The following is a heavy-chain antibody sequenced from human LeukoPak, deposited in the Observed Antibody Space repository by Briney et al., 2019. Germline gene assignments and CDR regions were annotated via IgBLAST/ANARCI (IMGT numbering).Heavy chain of an antibody. J-gene: IGHJ3*02. CDR3: ARVEDIVVVVAATLGGAFDI. CDR1: GGSISSYY. D-gene: IGHD2-15*01. CDR2: IYYSGST. Sequence: SETLSLTCTVSGGSISSYYWSWIRQPPGKGLEWIGYIYYSGSTNYNPSLRSRVTISVDTSKNQFSLKLSSVTAADTAVYYCARVEDIVVVVAATLGGAFDIWGQGTMVTVSS. V-gene: IGHV4-59*01.